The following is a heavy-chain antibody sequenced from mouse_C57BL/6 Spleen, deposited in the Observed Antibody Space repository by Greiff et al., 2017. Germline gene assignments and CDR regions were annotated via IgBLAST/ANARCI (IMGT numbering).Heavy chain of an antibody. J-gene: IGHJ1*03. V-gene: IGHV10-1*01. CDR2: IRSKSNNYAT. Sequence: EVKLMESGGGLVQPKGSLKLSCAASGFSFNTYAMNWVRQAPGKGLEWVARIRSKSNNYATYYADSVKDRFTISRDDSESMLYLQMNNLKTEDTAMYYCVRGGGYFDVWGTGTTVTVSS. CDR1: GFSFNTYA. CDR3: VRGGGYFDV.